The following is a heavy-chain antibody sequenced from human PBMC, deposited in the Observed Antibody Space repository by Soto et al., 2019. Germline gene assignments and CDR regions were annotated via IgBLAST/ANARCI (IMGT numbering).Heavy chain of an antibody. D-gene: IGHD6-13*01. V-gene: IGHV3-66*01. CDR2: IYSGGST. CDR3: ARDLSGIAAAGTPDYYMDV. Sequence: SLRLSCAASGFTGSSNYMIWVRQAPGKWLEWVSVIYSGGSTYYADSVKGRFTISRDNSKNTLYLQMNSLRAEDTAVYYCARDLSGIAAAGTPDYYMDVWGKGTTVTVSS. CDR1: GFTGSSNY. J-gene: IGHJ6*03.